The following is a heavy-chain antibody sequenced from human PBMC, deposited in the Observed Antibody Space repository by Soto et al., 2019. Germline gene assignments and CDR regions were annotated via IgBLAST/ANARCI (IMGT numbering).Heavy chain of an antibody. Sequence: QVQLVQSGAEVKKPGASVKVSCQASGYTFTAQYLHCVRKAPGEGLEWMGWINPTTGATRYAQKFQGRVTMTRDTSMSTAYLEVRSLRPDATAVYYCAKGDSSWVSWFDPWGQGTLVTVAS. CDR2: INPTTGAT. CDR1: GYTFTAQY. D-gene: IGHD6-19*01. CDR3: AKGDSSWVSWFDP. J-gene: IGHJ5*02. V-gene: IGHV1-2*02.